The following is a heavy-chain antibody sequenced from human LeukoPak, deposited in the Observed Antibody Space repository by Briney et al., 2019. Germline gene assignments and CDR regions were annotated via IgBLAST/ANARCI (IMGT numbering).Heavy chain of an antibody. D-gene: IGHD6-19*01. CDR2: IRSKAYGGTT. V-gene: IGHV3-49*03. J-gene: IGHJ4*02. CDR3: TRATIPGIAVAGVDY. Sequence: GGSLRLSCTASGFTFGDYAMSWFRQAPGKGLEWVGFIRSKAYGGTTEYAASVKGRFTISRDDSKSIAYLQMNSLKTGDTAVYYCTRATIPGIAVAGVDYWGQGTLVTVSS. CDR1: GFTFGDYA.